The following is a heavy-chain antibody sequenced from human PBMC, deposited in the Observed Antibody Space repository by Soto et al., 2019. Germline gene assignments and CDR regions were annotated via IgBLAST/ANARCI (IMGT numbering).Heavy chain of an antibody. Sequence: ASVKVSCKASGYTFTSYGISWVRQAPGQGLEWMGWISAYNGNTNYAQKLQGRVTMTTDTSTSTAYMELRSLRSDDTAVYYCARTYCTNGVCYLDAFDIWGQGTMVTVSS. D-gene: IGHD2-8*01. CDR2: ISAYNGNT. CDR3: ARTYCTNGVCYLDAFDI. J-gene: IGHJ3*02. V-gene: IGHV1-18*01. CDR1: GYTFTSYG.